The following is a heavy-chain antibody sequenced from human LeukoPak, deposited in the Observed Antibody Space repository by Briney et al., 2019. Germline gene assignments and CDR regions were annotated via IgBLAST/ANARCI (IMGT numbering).Heavy chain of an antibody. CDR2: IRPSGDNT. CDR3: ARVAGWHWFDP. Sequence: GGSLRLSCAASGFTLSSYDMTWVRHAPGGGREGWSSIRPSGDNTYYGDSVKGRFTISRDNSKNTVYLQMNNMRVDDTAVYYCARVAGWHWFDPWGQGTLVTVSS. V-gene: IGHV3-23*01. J-gene: IGHJ5*02. CDR1: GFTLSSYD. D-gene: IGHD6-19*01.